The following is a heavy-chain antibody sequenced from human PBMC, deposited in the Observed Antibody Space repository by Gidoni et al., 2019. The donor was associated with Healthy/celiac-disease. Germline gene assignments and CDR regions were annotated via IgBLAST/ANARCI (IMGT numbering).Heavy chain of an antibody. CDR1: SSYY. J-gene: IGHJ4*02. CDR2: IYTSGST. Sequence: SSYYWSWIRQPAGKGLEWIGRIYTSGSTNYNPSLKSRVTMSVDTSKNQFSLKLSSVTAADTAVYYCAREREGRGSYSNHFDYWGQGTLVTVSS. V-gene: IGHV4-4*07. CDR3: AREREGRGSYSNHFDY. D-gene: IGHD1-26*01.